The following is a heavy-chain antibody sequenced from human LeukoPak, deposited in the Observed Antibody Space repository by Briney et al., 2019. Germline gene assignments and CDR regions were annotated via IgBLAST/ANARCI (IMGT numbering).Heavy chain of an antibody. V-gene: IGHV3-23*01. CDR1: GFTFSTCG. Sequence: GGSLRLSCAASGFTFSTCGMSWVRQAPGKGLEWVSVITRGGGSTYNADSVKGRFTISRDDSRNTLYLQMNSLRAEDTTVYYCAKHRSGNYAFDYWGQGTLVTVSS. CDR2: ITRGGGST. D-gene: IGHD1-26*01. CDR3: AKHRSGNYAFDY. J-gene: IGHJ4*02.